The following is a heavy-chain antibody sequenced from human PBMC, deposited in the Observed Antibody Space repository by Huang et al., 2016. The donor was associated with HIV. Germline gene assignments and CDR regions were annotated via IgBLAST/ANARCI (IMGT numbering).Heavy chain of an antibody. Sequence: QVQLVQSGAEVKKPGASVTVSCKASGYTFPNYDINWVRQATGQGLEWMGWRNPNSGDTGFSQKFQGRVTMTRNNSISTAYMELSSLRSEDTAVYYCARGGLLWFGELSTWGQGTLVTVSS. CDR2: RNPNSGDT. CDR1: GYTFPNYD. J-gene: IGHJ5*02. CDR3: ARGGLLWFGELST. V-gene: IGHV1-8*01. D-gene: IGHD3-10*01.